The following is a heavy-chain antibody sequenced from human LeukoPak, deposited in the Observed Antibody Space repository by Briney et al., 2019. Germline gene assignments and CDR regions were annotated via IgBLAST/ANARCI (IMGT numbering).Heavy chain of an antibody. D-gene: IGHD3-3*01. V-gene: IGHV4-39*01. Sequence: MTSETLSLTCTVSGDSINSGSYYWAWIRQPPGKGLEWIGSIYYSGSTYYSPSLKSRVTISVDTSKIQFSLRLSSVTAADTAVYYCARVGVFGVVSDSWGQGILVTVSS. CDR1: GDSINSGSYY. CDR3: ARVGVFGVVSDS. CDR2: IYYSGST. J-gene: IGHJ4*02.